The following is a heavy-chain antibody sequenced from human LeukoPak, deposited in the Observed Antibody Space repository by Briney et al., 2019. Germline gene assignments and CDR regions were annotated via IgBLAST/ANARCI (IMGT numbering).Heavy chain of an antibody. CDR1: GGTLSRYA. CDR2: ITPNLGIA. CDR3: ARDYYDISGYFAFDY. D-gene: IGHD3-22*01. V-gene: IGHV1-69*04. Sequence: GASVKVSCKASGGTLSRYAIGGVRQPPGQGVEWMGRITPNLGIANYAQKFQGTVTIAAYKTTSTPYMELSSLRSEDASVYYCARDYYDISGYFAFDYWGQGTLVTVSS. J-gene: IGHJ4*02.